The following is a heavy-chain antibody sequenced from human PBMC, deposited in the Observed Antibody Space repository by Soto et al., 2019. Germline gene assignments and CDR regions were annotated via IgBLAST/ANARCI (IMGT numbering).Heavy chain of an antibody. D-gene: IGHD6-19*01. V-gene: IGHV1-69*12. CDR3: AIEAAPQSSGWHY. CDR2: IVPVYGTA. Sequence: QVQLVQSEAEVKKPGSSVKVSCKASGDTYSSYEINWVRQAPGLGLEWMGGIVPVYGTANYAPKFQGRVSLVADVSTGTTYMQPSSLRSDDTAGLCWAIEAAPQSSGWHYWGQGTVVSSSS. CDR1: GDTYSSYE. J-gene: IGHJ4*02.